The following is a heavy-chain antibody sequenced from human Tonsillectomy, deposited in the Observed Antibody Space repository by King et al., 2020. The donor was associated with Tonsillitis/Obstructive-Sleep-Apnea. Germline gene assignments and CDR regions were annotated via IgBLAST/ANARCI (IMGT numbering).Heavy chain of an antibody. CDR3: AKVRGSGSYYNSPNHFDY. J-gene: IGHJ4*02. V-gene: IGHV3-48*03. Sequence: VQLVEFGGGLVQPGGSLRLSCAASGFTFSSYEMNWVRQAPGKGLEWVSYISSSGSAIYYADSVKGRFTISRDNAKNSLYLQMNSLRAEDTAVYYCAKVRGSGSYYNSPNHFDYWGQGTLVTVSS. CDR2: ISSSGSAI. CDR1: GFTFSSYE. D-gene: IGHD3-10*01.